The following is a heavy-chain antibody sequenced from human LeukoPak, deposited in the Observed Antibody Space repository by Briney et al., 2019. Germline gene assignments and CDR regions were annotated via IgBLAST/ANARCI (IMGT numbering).Heavy chain of an antibody. Sequence: SVKVSCKASGGTFSSYTFTWVRQAPGQGLEWMGRIIPILAIADYAQKFQGKVTITADRSTSTAYMELSRLRTEDTAVYYCARARPFYYDSSGYYYDLGYWGQGTLVAVSS. CDR1: GGTFSSYT. V-gene: IGHV1-69*02. J-gene: IGHJ4*02. CDR3: ARARPFYYDSSGYYYDLGY. D-gene: IGHD3-22*01. CDR2: IIPILAIA.